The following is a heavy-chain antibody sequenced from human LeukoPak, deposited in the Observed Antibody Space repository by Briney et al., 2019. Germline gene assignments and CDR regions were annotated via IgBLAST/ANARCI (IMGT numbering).Heavy chain of an antibody. CDR3: AELGITMIGGV. CDR1: GFTFSSYE. CDR2: ISCSGSNI. V-gene: IGHV3-48*03. J-gene: IGHJ6*04. Sequence: RGSLRLSCAASGFTFSSYEMNWVRQAPGKGLEWVSYISCSGSNIYYADSVKGRFTISRDNAKNSLYLHMNSLRPEDTAVYYCAELGITMIGGVWGKGTTVTISS. D-gene: IGHD3-10*02.